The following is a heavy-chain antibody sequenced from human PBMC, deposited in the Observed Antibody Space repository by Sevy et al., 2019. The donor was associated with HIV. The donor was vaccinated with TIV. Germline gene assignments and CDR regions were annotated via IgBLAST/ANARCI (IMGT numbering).Heavy chain of an antibody. CDR2: TYYRSKWYN. D-gene: IGHD3-3*01. J-gene: IGHJ5*02. Sequence: SQTLSLTCAISGDSVSSNSAAWNWIRQSPSSGLEWLGRTYYRSKWYNDYAVSVKSRITINPDTSKNQFSLQLNSVTPEDTAVYYCARGRRITIFGVVRPGGWFDPWGQGTLVTVSS. CDR3: ARGRRITIFGVVRPGGWFDP. V-gene: IGHV6-1*01. CDR1: GDSVSSNSAA.